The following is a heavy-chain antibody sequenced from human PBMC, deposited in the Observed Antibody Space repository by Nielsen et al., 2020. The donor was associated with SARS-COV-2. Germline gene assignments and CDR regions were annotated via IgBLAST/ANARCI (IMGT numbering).Heavy chain of an antibody. CDR3: ATVIGSNVLRYFDWAY. D-gene: IGHD3-9*01. CDR2: FDPEDGET. J-gene: IGHJ4*02. V-gene: IGHV1-24*01. Sequence: ASVKASCKVSGYTLTELSMHWVRQAPGKGLEWMGGFDPEDGETIYAQKFQGRVTMTEDTSTDTAYMELSSLRSEDTAVYYCATVIGSNVLRYFDWAYWGQGTLVTVSS. CDR1: GYTLTELS.